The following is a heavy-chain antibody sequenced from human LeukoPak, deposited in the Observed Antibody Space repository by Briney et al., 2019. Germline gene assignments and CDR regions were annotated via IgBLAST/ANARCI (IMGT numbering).Heavy chain of an antibody. V-gene: IGHV3-23*01. Sequence: GGSLRLSCAASGFTFSSHAMSWVRQAPGKGLEWVSAISGSGGSTFYADSVKGRFTISRDNSKNTLFLHMNSLRAEDTAVYYCAKALGGYDFDYWGQGTLVTVSS. CDR3: AKALGGYDFDY. CDR1: GFTFSSHA. D-gene: IGHD3-16*01. CDR2: ISGSGGST. J-gene: IGHJ4*02.